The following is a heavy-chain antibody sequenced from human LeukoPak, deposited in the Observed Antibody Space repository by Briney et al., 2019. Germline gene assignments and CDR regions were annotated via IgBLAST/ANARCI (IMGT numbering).Heavy chain of an antibody. J-gene: IGHJ2*01. V-gene: IGHV3-66*02. Sequence: GGSLRLSCAASGFSVSSHYMSWVRQAPGKGLEWVSLIYPAGTTYYADSVKGRFTFSRDNSKNTLYLQMNSLRAEDTAVYYCARWVYESDWYFDLWGRGTLVTLAS. CDR3: ARWVYESDWYFDL. CDR1: GFSVSSHY. CDR2: IYPAGTT. D-gene: IGHD3-16*01.